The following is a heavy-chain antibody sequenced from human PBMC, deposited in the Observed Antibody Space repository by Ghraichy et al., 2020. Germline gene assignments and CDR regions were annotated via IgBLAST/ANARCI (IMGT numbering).Heavy chain of an antibody. D-gene: IGHD4-11*01. CDR1: GFTVSSNY. V-gene: IGHV3-53*01. Sequence: GGSLRLSCAASGFTVSSNYMSWVRQAPGKGLEWVSVIYSGGSTYYADSVKGRFTISRDNSKNTLYLQMNSLRAEDTAVYYCARDPLPYSDELVEDYWGQGTLVTSSS. CDR2: IYSGGST. J-gene: IGHJ4*02. CDR3: ARDPLPYSDELVEDY.